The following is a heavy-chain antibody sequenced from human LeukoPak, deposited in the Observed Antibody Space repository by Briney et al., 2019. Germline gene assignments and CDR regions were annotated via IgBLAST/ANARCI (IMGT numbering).Heavy chain of an antibody. CDR2: IIPIFGTA. CDR3: VRAQRESLWFGELGNYYMDV. CDR1: GGTFSSYA. V-gene: IGHV1-69*13. J-gene: IGHJ6*03. D-gene: IGHD3-10*01. Sequence: SVKVSCKASGGTFSSYAISWVRQAPGQGLEWMGGIIPIFGTANYAQKFQGRVTITADEPTSTAYMELSSLRSEDTAVYYCVRAQRESLWFGELGNYYMDVWGKGTTVTVSS.